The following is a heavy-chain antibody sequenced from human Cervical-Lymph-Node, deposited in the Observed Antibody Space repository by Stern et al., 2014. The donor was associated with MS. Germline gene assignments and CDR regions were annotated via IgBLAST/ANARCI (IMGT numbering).Heavy chain of an antibody. CDR1: GGSITSDDSY. CDR3: ARDRTYYSFDY. Sequence: QLQLQESGPGLVKPSQTLSLTCTVSGGSITSDDSYWTWIRQPPGKGLEWIGYCYYNGNSYYNPSLKSRLIISVDTSKNQFSLKLIAVTAADTAVYYCARDRTYYSFDYWGQGTLVTVSS. D-gene: IGHD3-22*01. J-gene: IGHJ4*02. V-gene: IGHV4-30-4*01. CDR2: CYYNGNS.